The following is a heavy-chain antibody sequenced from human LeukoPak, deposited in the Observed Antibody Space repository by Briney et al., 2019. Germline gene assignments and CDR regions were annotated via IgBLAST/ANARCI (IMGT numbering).Heavy chain of an antibody. V-gene: IGHV3-7*01. Sequence: HPGGSLRLSCAASGFTFSSYWMTWVRQAPGKGLEWMANIKQGGSEKYYVDSVKGRFTISRDNAKNSLYLQMNSLRAEDTAIYYCARVSIVVVPGSNWFDPWGQGTLVTVSS. D-gene: IGHD2-2*01. CDR2: IKQGGSEK. J-gene: IGHJ5*02. CDR1: GFTFSSYW. CDR3: ARVSIVVVPGSNWFDP.